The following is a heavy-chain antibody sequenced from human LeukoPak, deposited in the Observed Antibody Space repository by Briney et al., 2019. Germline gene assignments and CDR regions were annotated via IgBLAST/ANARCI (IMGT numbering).Heavy chain of an antibody. V-gene: IGHV3-23*01. J-gene: IGHJ4*02. CDR3: ARERGYSHGDGGEFDY. CDR1: GFTFSSSA. CDR2: ISASGGST. D-gene: IGHD5-18*01. Sequence: GGSLRLSCAASGFTFSSSAMSWVRQVPGKGLEWVSGISASGGSTSYADSVRGRFTISRDNSRNTVFLQMTSLRGDDTAVYHCARERGYSHGDGGEFDYWGQGTLVTVSS.